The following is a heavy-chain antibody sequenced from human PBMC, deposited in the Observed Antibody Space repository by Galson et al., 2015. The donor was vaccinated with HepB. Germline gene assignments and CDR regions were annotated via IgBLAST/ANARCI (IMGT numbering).Heavy chain of an antibody. CDR2: IKSKTDGGTT. CDR3: TAAGSSSGLYYYYYGMDV. Sequence: SLRLSCAASGFTFSHAWMSWVRQAPGKGLEWVGRIKSKTDGGTTDYAAPVKGRFTISRDDSKNTLYLQMNSLKTEDTAVYYCTAAGSSSGLYYYYYGMDVWGQGTTVTVSS. CDR1: GFTFSHAW. D-gene: IGHD3-10*01. J-gene: IGHJ6*02. V-gene: IGHV3-15*01.